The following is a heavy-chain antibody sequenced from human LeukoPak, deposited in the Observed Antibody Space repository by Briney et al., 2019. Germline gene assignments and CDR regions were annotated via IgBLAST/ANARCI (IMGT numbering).Heavy chain of an antibody. CDR1: GFSLSTSGMY. J-gene: IGHJ3*02. CDR2: IYWNDDK. V-gene: IGHV2-5*01. D-gene: IGHD4-17*01. CDR3: AHRSSDYRAFHI. Sequence: SGPTLVNPTQTLTLTCTFSGFSLSTSGMYVGWIRQPPGKALEWLALIYWNDDKRYSPSLKSRLTITKDTSKNQVVLTMTNMDPVDTATYYCAHRSSDYRAFHIWGQGTMVTVSS.